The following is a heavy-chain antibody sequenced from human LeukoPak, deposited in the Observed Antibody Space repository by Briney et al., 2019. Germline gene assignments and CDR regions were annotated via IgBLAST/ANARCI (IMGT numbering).Heavy chain of an antibody. CDR3: ARGRFNYFDSNGHDAFDI. J-gene: IGHJ3*02. D-gene: IGHD3-22*01. V-gene: IGHV1-2*02. CDR2: INPNTGGT. CDR1: GYSFSGYY. Sequence: GASVKVSCEGSGYSFSGYYMHWVRQAPGQGLEWMGWINPNTGGTNYAQRFQDRVYMTRDTSISTAYMDLSRLRSDDTAVYYCARGRFNYFDSNGHDAFDIWGQGTMVTVSS.